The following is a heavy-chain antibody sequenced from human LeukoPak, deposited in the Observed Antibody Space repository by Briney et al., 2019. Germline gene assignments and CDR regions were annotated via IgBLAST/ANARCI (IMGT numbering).Heavy chain of an antibody. V-gene: IGHV1-69*13. CDR3: ARTPTYCSSTSCYTEGYFDY. CDR1: GYTFTSYY. CDR2: IIPIFGTA. D-gene: IGHD2-2*02. Sequence: GASVKVSCKASGYTFTSYYMHWVRQAPGQGLEWMGGIIPIFGTANYAQKFQGRVTITADESTSTAYMELSSLRSEDTAVYYCARTPTYCSSTSCYTEGYFDYWGQGTLVTVSS. J-gene: IGHJ4*02.